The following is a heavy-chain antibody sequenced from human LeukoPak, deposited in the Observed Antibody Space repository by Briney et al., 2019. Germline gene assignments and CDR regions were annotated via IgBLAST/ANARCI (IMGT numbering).Heavy chain of an antibody. CDR1: GGTFSSYA. D-gene: IGHD4-17*01. CDR2: IIPILGIA. J-gene: IGHJ4*02. CDR3: ARDKSHGYGDPVGFDY. Sequence: SVKVSCKASGGTFSSYAISWVRQAPGQGLEWMGRIIPILGIANYAQKFQGRVTITADKSTSTAYMELSSLRSEDTAVYYCARDKSHGYGDPVGFDYWGQGTLVTVSS. V-gene: IGHV1-69*04.